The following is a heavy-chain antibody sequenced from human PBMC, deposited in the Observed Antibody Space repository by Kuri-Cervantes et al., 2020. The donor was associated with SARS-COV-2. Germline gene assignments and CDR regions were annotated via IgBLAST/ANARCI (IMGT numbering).Heavy chain of an antibody. Sequence: GESLKISCVASGFSLRDFGMHWVRQAPGKGLEWVAATPYNGKENYYGDSVKGRFTISRDNSKNTLYLEMDSLRTDDTAVYFCAKTSKSASSWFGHFDYWGQGSLVTVSS. CDR2: TPYNGKEN. D-gene: IGHD6-13*01. CDR3: AKTSKSASSWFGHFDY. CDR1: GFSLRDFG. V-gene: IGHV3-30*18. J-gene: IGHJ4*02.